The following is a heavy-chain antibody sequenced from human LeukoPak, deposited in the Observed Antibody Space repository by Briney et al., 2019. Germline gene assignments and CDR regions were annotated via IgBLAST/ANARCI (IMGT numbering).Heavy chain of an antibody. CDR3: AREGSYGSGSYNH. D-gene: IGHD3-10*01. Sequence: SETLSLTCTVSGGSISSYYWSWIRQPPGKGLEWIGYIYYSGSTNYNPSLKSRVTISVDTPKNQFSLKLSSVTAADTAAYYCAREGSYGSGSYNHWGQGTLVTVPS. J-gene: IGHJ5*02. CDR2: IYYSGST. CDR1: GGSISSYY. V-gene: IGHV4-59*01.